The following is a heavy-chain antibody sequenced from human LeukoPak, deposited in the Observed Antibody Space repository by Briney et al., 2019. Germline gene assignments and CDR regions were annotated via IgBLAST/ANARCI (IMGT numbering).Heavy chain of an antibody. D-gene: IGHD6-6*01. CDR3: TYTSSSGVVY. V-gene: IGHV3-73*01. CDR1: GFTFSVSA. J-gene: IGHJ4*02. CDR2: IRNKANDYAT. Sequence: GGSLKLSCAASGFTFSVSAMYWVRQASGKGLEWIGRIRNKANDYATAYAASVKGRFTISREDSKNTAYLQMNSLKTEDTAVYYCTYTSSSGVVYWGQGTLVTVSS.